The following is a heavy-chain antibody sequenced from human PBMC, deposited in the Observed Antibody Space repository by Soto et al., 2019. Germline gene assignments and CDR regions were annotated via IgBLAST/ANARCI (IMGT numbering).Heavy chain of an antibody. CDR2: IYPGDSDT. Sequence: XAALKISGKGCGYSFAGYWIGWVRQMPGKGLDWMGVIYPGDSDTRYSPSFHGQVTISAYKSISTAYLQWSSLKASDTAMYFCARLPGVRGVFDGFNVWGQGTMVTVSS. J-gene: IGHJ3*01. D-gene: IGHD3-10*01. CDR3: ARLPGVRGVFDGFNV. V-gene: IGHV5-51*01. CDR1: GYSFAGYW.